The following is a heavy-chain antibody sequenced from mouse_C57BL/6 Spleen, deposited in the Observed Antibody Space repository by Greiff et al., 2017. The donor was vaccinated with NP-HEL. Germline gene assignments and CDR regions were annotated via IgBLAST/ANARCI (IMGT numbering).Heavy chain of an antibody. CDR2: ISSGSSTI. V-gene: IGHV5-17*01. J-gene: IGHJ2*01. Sequence: DVKLVESGGGLVKPGGSLKLSCAASGFTFSDYGMHWVRQAPEKGLEWVAYISSGSSTIYYADTVKGRFTISRDNAKNTLFLQMTSLRSEDTAMYYCAQDGYYLYYFDYWGQGTTLTVSS. CDR3: AQDGYYLYYFDY. D-gene: IGHD2-3*01. CDR1: GFTFSDYG.